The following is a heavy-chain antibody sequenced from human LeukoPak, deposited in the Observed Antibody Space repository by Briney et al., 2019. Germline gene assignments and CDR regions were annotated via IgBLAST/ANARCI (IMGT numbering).Heavy chain of an antibody. D-gene: IGHD6-19*01. Sequence: ASVKVSCKASGGTFSSYAINWVRQAPGNGLEWVGGIIPIFGTANYAQKIQGRVMLPGDESTSTAYMELSSLRSEDTAVYYCARGPWDQQWLIPVWGQGTLVTVSS. V-gene: IGHV1-69*13. CDR1: GGTFSSYA. CDR2: IIPIFGTA. J-gene: IGHJ4*02. CDR3: ARGPWDQQWLIPV.